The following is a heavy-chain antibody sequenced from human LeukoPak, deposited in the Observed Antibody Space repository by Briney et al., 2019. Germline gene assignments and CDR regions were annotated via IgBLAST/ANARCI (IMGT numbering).Heavy chain of an antibody. CDR2: IYYSGST. CDR1: GGSISSYY. V-gene: IGHV4-59*01. D-gene: IGHD3-9*01. Sequence: PSETLSLTCTVSGGSISSYYWSWIRQPPGKGLEWIGYIYYSGSTNYNPSLKSRVTISVDTSKNQFSLKLSSVTAADTAVYYCARVLPVINWFDPWGQGTLVTVSS. CDR3: ARVLPVINWFDP. J-gene: IGHJ5*02.